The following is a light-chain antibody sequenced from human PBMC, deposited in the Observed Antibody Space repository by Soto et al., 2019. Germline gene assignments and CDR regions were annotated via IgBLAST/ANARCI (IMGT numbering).Light chain of an antibody. CDR2: AAS. V-gene: IGKV1-9*01. CDR1: QGISSY. J-gene: IGKJ5*01. Sequence: DIQLTQSPSFLSASVGDRVTITCRASQGISSYLAWYQQKPGKAPKLLIYAASTLQSGVPSRFSGSGSGTEFTLTISSLQPEDFATYYWQQLNSYPQTITFGQGTRLEIK. CDR3: QQLNSYPQTIT.